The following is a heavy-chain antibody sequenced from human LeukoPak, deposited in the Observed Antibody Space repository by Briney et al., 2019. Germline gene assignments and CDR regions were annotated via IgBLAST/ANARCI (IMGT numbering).Heavy chain of an antibody. J-gene: IGHJ4*02. CDR3: ARGVYYFDY. CDR1: GFTFSSYS. Sequence: GGPLRLSCAASGFTFSSYSMNWVRQAPGKGLEWVANLKEDGSEKYYVDSVKGRFTISRDNAKNSLYLQMNSLRGDDTAVYYCARGVYYFDYWGQGTLVTVSS. V-gene: IGHV3-7*04. CDR2: LKEDGSEK.